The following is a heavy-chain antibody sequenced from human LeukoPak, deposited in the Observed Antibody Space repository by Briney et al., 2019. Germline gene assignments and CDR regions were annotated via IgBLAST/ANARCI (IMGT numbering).Heavy chain of an antibody. D-gene: IGHD6-19*01. V-gene: IGHV4-59*08. Sequence: SETLSLTCTVSGGSISSYYWSWIRQPPGKGLEWIGYIYYSGSTNYNPSLKSRVTISVDTSKNQFFLKLSSVTAADTAVYYCATSYSSGWYTGAAGYWGQGTLVTVSS. CDR2: IYYSGST. CDR3: ATSYSSGWYTGAAGY. CDR1: GGSISSYY. J-gene: IGHJ4*02.